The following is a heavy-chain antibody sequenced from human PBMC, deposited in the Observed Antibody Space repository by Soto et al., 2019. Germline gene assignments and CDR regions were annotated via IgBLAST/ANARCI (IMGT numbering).Heavy chain of an antibody. J-gene: IGHJ4*02. Sequence: QVQLVESGGGVVQAGRSLRLSCVASEFTFKSYGVHWVRQAPGKGLAWVAVMSYDGNKKHYADSVRVRFTISRDNSKNTLYLQMNSLRTEDTAVYYCAKDSYRGDIVLTPAPYGNDYLGQGTLVTVSS. V-gene: IGHV3-30*18. CDR1: EFTFKSYG. D-gene: IGHD2-15*01. CDR2: MSYDGNKK. CDR3: AKDSYRGDIVLTPAPYGNDY.